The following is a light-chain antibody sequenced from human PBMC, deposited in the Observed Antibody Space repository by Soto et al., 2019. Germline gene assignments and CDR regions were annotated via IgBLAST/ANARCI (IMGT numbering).Light chain of an antibody. CDR3: QQYDTYWET. CDR2: DAS. V-gene: IGKV1-5*01. J-gene: IGKJ1*01. Sequence: DIQMTQSPSTLSASVGDRVTITCRASQSISSWLAWYQQKPGKAPKLMIYDASSFESGVPSRFSGSRSGTQFTLTISSLQSDDAATYYCQQYDTYWETFGQGTKVDIK. CDR1: QSISSW.